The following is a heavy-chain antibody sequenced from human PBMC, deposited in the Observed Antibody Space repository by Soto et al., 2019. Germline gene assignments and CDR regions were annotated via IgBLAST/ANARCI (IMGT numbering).Heavy chain of an antibody. D-gene: IGHD3-22*01. J-gene: IGHJ5*02. Sequence: QVQLQESGPGLVKPSETLSLTCTVSGGSVSSGSYYWSWIRQPPGKGLEWIGYIYYSGSTNYNPSLKFRVTISVDTSKNQFSLKLSSVTAADTAVYYCARVPYYYDSSGYLRAWFDPWGQGTLVTVSS. V-gene: IGHV4-61*01. CDR3: ARVPYYYDSSGYLRAWFDP. CDR2: IYYSGST. CDR1: GGSVSSGSYY.